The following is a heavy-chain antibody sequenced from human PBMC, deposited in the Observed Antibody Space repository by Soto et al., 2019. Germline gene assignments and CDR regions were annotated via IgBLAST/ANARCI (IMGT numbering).Heavy chain of an antibody. CDR3: ARGYRVGILTGYTNPFDY. D-gene: IGHD3-9*01. CDR2: IIPIFGTA. J-gene: IGHJ4*02. V-gene: IGHV1-69*01. CDR1: GGTFSSYA. Sequence: QVQLVQSGAEVKKPGSSVKVSCKASGGTFSSYAISWVRQAPGQGLEWMGGIIPIFGTANYAQKFQGRVTITADESTSTAYMELSSLRSEDTAVYYCARGYRVGILTGYTNPFDYWGQGTLVTVSS.